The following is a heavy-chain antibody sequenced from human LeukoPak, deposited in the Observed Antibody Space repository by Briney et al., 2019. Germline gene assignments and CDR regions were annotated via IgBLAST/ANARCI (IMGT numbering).Heavy chain of an antibody. J-gene: IGHJ4*02. Sequence: PGGSLRLSCAASGFTFSSYWMHWVRQAPGKGLVWVSRINTDGSSTSYADSVMGRFTISRDNAKNTLYLQMNSLRAEDTAVYYCARDTDFGVVTPDYWGQGTLVTVSS. CDR2: INTDGSST. CDR1: GFTFSSYW. V-gene: IGHV3-74*01. CDR3: ARDTDFGVVTPDY. D-gene: IGHD3-3*01.